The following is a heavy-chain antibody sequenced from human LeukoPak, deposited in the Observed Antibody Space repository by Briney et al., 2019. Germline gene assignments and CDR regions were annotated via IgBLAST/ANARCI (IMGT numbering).Heavy chain of an antibody. J-gene: IGHJ6*04. CDR1: GFTLSRHA. Sequence: GGSLRLSCAASGFTLSRHAVYWVRQAPGKGLEWVALISHDGTNKYYTDSVKGRFTISRDSSKNTLYLQMNSLRAEDTAVYYCAKDGGEYYDILTGYYPRLDVWGKGTTVTISS. V-gene: IGHV3-30*18. CDR2: ISHDGTNK. CDR3: AKDGGEYYDILTGYYPRLDV. D-gene: IGHD3-9*01.